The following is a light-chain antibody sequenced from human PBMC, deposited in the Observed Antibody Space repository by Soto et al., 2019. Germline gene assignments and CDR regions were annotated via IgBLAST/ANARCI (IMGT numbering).Light chain of an antibody. V-gene: IGKV3-11*01. Sequence: EIVLTQSPATLSLSPGERATLSCRASQSVNDYLAWYQQKPGQAPRLLIYGASNRATGIPVRFSGSGSGTDFILTISSLEPEDFAVYYCQHRGRWPRTFGQGTKLEIK. J-gene: IGKJ2*01. CDR2: GAS. CDR1: QSVNDY. CDR3: QHRGRWPRT.